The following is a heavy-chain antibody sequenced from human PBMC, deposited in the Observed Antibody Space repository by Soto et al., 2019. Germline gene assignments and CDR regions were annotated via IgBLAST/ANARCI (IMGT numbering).Heavy chain of an antibody. J-gene: IGHJ3*02. Sequence: SETLSLTCTVSGGSISSGGYYWTWIRQHPGKGLEWIGYIYYSGSTNYNPSLKSRVTISVDTSKNQFSLKLSSVTAADTAVYYCARIFYDILTGTLCAFDIWGQGTMVTVSS. CDR1: GGSISSGGYY. CDR2: IYYSGST. D-gene: IGHD3-9*01. V-gene: IGHV4-61*08. CDR3: ARIFYDILTGTLCAFDI.